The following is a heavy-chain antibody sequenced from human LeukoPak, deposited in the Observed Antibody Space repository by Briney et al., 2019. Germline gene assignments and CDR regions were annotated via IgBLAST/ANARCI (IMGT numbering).Heavy chain of an antibody. CDR3: ARSRVNDYDSSGYYSWFDP. Sequence: ASVKVSCKASGYTSTTYSFSWVRQAPGQGLEWMGWISAFNGNTNYAQKLQDRVTMTTDTSTSTAYMELRSLRSDDTAVYYCARSRVNDYDSSGYYSWFDPWGQGTLVTVSS. D-gene: IGHD3-22*01. V-gene: IGHV1-18*01. CDR1: GYTSTTYS. J-gene: IGHJ5*02. CDR2: ISAFNGNT.